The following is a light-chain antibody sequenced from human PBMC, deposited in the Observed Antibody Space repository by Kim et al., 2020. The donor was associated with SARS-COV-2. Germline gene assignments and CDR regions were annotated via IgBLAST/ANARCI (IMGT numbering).Light chain of an antibody. CDR2: GAS. Sequence: ASLGDRVTITCRASQGIRSDLGWYQQKPGRAPTRLIYGASTLESGVPSRFSGSGSGTEFTLTISGLQPEDFSTYYCLQHHAYPRTFGQGTKVDIK. V-gene: IGKV1-17*01. CDR1: QGIRSD. CDR3: LQHHAYPRT. J-gene: IGKJ1*01.